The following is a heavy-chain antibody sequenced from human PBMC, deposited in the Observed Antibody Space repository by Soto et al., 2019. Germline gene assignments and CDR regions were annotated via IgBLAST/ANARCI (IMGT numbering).Heavy chain of an antibody. D-gene: IGHD3-3*01. CDR3: ISPSEVIFGVVIPAKDTWFAP. CDR1: GFTFSGSA. Sequence: PGGSLRLSCAASGFTFSGSAMHWVRQASGKGLEWVGRIRSKANSYATAYAASVKGRFTISRDDSKNTAYLQMNSLKTEDTAVYYCISPSEVIFGVVIPAKDTWFAPWGQGTLVPVS. V-gene: IGHV3-73*01. J-gene: IGHJ5*02. CDR2: IRSKANSYAT.